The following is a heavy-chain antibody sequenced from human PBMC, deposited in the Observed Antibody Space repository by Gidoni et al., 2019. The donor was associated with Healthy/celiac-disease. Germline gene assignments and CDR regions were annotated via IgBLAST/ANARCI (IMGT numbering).Heavy chain of an antibody. J-gene: IGHJ6*02. Sequence: NAWMSWVRQAPGKGLEWVGRIKSKTDGGTTDYAAPVKGRFTISRDDSKNTLYLQMNSLKTEDTAVYYCTTLSYYYDSSGYYYNYYYYGMDVWGQGTTVTVSS. V-gene: IGHV3-15*01. CDR2: IKSKTDGGTT. CDR1: NAW. CDR3: TTLSYYYDSSGYYYNYYYYGMDV. D-gene: IGHD3-22*01.